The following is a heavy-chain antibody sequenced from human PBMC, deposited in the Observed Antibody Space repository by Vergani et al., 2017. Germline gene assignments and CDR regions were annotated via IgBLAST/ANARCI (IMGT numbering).Heavy chain of an antibody. CDR2: INHSGST. CDR3: ARGGNIVVVPAAIRRGRNWYFDL. Sequence: QVQLQQWGAGLLKPSETLSLTCAVYGGSFSGYYWSWIRQPPGKGLEWIGEINHSGSTNYNPSLKSRVTKPVDTSKNQFSLKLSSVTAADTAVYYWARGGNIVVVPAAIRRGRNWYFDLWGRGTLVTVSS. CDR1: GGSFSGYY. D-gene: IGHD2-2*02. J-gene: IGHJ2*01. V-gene: IGHV4-34*01.